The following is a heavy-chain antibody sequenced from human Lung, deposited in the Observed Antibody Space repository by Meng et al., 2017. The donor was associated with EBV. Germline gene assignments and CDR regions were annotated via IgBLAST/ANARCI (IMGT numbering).Heavy chain of an antibody. J-gene: IGHJ4*02. D-gene: IGHD3-10*01. V-gene: IGHV1-69*06. CDR2: ITPMFDTS. CDR3: ARGTPGRSYSDY. Sequence: QVQLVESGAEGKKPWPSVKFACKASGGTFTPYPINWVRQAPGQGLEWLGGITPMFDTSTYAQKFHGRVTITSDKSTTTDYMELSSLGYEDTAVYYCARGTPGRSYSDYWGQGTLVTVSS. CDR1: GGTFTPYP.